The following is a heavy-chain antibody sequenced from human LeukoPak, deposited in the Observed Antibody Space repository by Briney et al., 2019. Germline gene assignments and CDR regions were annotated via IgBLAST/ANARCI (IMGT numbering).Heavy chain of an antibody. V-gene: IGHV3-48*01. J-gene: IGHJ4*02. D-gene: IGHD2-21*02. CDR1: GYTFNSYT. CDR2: ISRTGTTI. CDR3: ARDLGSGDHGLLV. Sequence: GGSLRLSCAASGYTFNSYTMNWVRQAPGKGLEWISYISRTGTTIYYADSVKGRFTNSRDNAKNSLYLQMKSLRAKDTGLYFCARDLGSGDHGLLVWGQGTLLTVSS.